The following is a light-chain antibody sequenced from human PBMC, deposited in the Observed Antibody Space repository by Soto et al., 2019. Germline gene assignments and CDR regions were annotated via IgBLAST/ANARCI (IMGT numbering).Light chain of an antibody. J-gene: IGKJ4*01. V-gene: IGKV3-11*01. CDR3: QHRSNWPLT. Sequence: EIVLTQSPATLSLSPGERATLSCRASQSVSSYLAWYQQKPGQAPRLLIYDASNRATGIPARFSGSGSGTDFTLTISNLEPEDIAVYYCQHRSNWPLTFGGGTKVEI. CDR2: DAS. CDR1: QSVSSY.